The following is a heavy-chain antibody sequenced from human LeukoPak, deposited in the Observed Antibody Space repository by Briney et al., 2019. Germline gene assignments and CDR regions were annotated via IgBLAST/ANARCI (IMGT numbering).Heavy chain of an antibody. Sequence: GESLKISCKTSGYSFPHYWIGWVRQMPGKGLEWMGIIYPADPDTRYSLSFEGQVTFSVDTSTSTAYLEWSSLEASDTALYYCARQAGGVDATVHYSDLWAQGTLVTVSS. CDR2: IYPADPDT. CDR1: GYSFPHYW. J-gene: IGHJ4*02. CDR3: ARQAGGVDATVHYSDL. D-gene: IGHD3-3*01. V-gene: IGHV5-51*01.